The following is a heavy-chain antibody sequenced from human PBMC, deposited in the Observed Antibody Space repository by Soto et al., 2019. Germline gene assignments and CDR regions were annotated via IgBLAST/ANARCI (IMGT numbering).Heavy chain of an antibody. CDR3: ARGGSRQRLDP. J-gene: IGHJ5*02. D-gene: IGHD6-6*01. CDR1: GFTFSSYA. CDR2: ISYDGSNK. V-gene: IGHV3-30-3*01. Sequence: GGSLRLSCAASGFTFSSYAMHWVRQAPGKGLEWVAVISYDGSNKYYADSVKGRFTISRDNSKNTLYLQMNSLRAEDTAVYYCARGGSRQRLDPWGRGALVTVSS.